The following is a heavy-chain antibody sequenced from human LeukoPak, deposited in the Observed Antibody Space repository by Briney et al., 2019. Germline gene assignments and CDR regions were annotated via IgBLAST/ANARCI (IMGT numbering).Heavy chain of an antibody. CDR1: GGSISSYY. D-gene: IGHD2-15*01. V-gene: IGHV4-59*01. CDR2: IYYIGST. CDR3: ARLLRGGNYYGMDV. Sequence: PSETLSLTCTVSGGSISSYYWTCIRQPPGNGLECIGYIYYIGSTNYNPSLKSRVTISVDTSKNQFSLKLSSLTAADTAVYYCARLLRGGNYYGMDVWGQGTTVTVSS. J-gene: IGHJ6*02.